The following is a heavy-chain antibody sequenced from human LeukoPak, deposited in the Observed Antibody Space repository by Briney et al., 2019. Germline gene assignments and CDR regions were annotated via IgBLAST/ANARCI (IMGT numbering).Heavy chain of an antibody. D-gene: IGHD5-18*01. CDR3: ARDIAGYSYGFFDY. Sequence: SETLSLTCTVSGYSISSGYYWGWIRQPPGKGLEWIGSIYHSGSTYYNPSLESRVTISVDTSKNQFSLKLSSVTAADAAVYYCARDIAGYSYGFFDYWGQGTLVTVSS. CDR1: GYSISSGYY. J-gene: IGHJ4*02. CDR2: IYHSGST. V-gene: IGHV4-38-2*02.